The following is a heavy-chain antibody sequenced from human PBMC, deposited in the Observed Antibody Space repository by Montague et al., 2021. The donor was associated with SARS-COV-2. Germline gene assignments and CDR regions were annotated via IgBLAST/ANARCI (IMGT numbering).Heavy chain of an antibody. Sequence: SETLSLTCTVSGGSISSSSHYWGWIRQPPRKGLEWIGSIYYSGSTYYNPSLKSRVTISVDTSKNQFSLKLSSMTAADTAVYYCARLASGWWELTLDYWGQGTLVTVSS. CDR1: GGSISSSSHY. V-gene: IGHV4-39*01. CDR3: ARLASGWWELTLDY. CDR2: IYYSGST. D-gene: IGHD2-15*01. J-gene: IGHJ4*02.